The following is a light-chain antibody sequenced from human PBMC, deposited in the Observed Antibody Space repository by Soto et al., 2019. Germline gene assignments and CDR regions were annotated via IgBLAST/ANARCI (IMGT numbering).Light chain of an antibody. Sequence: EIVMTQSPATLSVSPGERVTLSCTASQRISSILAWYQQKPGQSPRLLIFGASFRATGIAARFSGSGSGTECTLTITSLQSEDFAVYYCQQYHDWPPFTFGQGTRLEIK. CDR3: QQYHDWPPFT. CDR1: QRISSI. J-gene: IGKJ5*01. CDR2: GAS. V-gene: IGKV3-15*01.